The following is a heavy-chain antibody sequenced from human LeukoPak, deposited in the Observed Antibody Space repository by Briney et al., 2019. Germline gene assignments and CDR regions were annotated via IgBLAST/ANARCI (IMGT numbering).Heavy chain of an antibody. CDR1: GGSISSGDYY. D-gene: IGHD2-21*02. CDR2: IYYSGST. Sequence: SETLSLTCTVSGGSISSGDYYWSWIRQPPRKGLEWIGYIYYSGSTNYNPSLKSRVTISVDTSKNQFSLKLSSVTAADTAVYYCARVVTARAFDYWGQGTLVTVSS. V-gene: IGHV4-61*08. J-gene: IGHJ4*02. CDR3: ARVVTARAFDY.